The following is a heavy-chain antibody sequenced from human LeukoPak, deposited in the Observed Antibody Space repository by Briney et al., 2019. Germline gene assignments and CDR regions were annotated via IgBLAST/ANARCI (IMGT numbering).Heavy chain of an antibody. Sequence: ASVKVSCKASGYTFTSYGITWVRQAPGQGLEWVGWISAYNGNTNYEQKLQGRVTMARDTSTSTVYMELRSLRSDDTAVYYCARGIDSASPPLGTFEIWGQGTMVTVSS. D-gene: IGHD1-26*01. CDR1: GYTFTSYG. V-gene: IGHV1-18*04. CDR3: ARGIDSASPPLGTFEI. CDR2: ISAYNGNT. J-gene: IGHJ3*02.